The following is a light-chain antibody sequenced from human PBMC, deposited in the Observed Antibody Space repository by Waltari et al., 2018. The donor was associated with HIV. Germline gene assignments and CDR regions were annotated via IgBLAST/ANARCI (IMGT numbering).Light chain of an antibody. CDR1: SSNIGSNY. CDR2: RNN. CDR3: AAWDDSLGGRGL. V-gene: IGLV1-47*01. J-gene: IGLJ3*02. Sequence: QSVLTQPPSATGTPGQRVTISCSGSSSNIGSNYVHWYQQLPGTTPERLIYRNNQQPSGVSDRFSASKCGTSASLGIRWLRSEDEGDYYCAAWDDSLGGRGLFGGGTRLTVL.